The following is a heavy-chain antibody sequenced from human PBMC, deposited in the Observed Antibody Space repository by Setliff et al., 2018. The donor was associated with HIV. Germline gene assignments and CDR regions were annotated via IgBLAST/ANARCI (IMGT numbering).Heavy chain of an antibody. J-gene: IGHJ5*02. CDR1: GFTFSGSW. CDR3: ARDDSNGSNSLDP. V-gene: IGHV3-74*01. Sequence: GGSLRLSCAASGFTFSGSWMHWVRQAPGEGLVRISRINSDGRSTIYAYSVKGRFTISRDNDKNTLYLQLNSLRVEDTAVYFCARDDSNGSNSLDPWGQGTLVTVSS. D-gene: IGHD2-8*01. CDR2: INSDGRST.